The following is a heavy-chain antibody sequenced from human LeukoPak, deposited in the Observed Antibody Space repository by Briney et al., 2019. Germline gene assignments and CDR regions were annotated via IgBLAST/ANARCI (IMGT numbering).Heavy chain of an antibody. CDR1: GGSFSGYY. D-gene: IGHD6-13*01. J-gene: IGHJ6*02. CDR3: ARQPSYSSSWYYYYYGMDV. Sequence: NSSETLSLTCAVYGGSFSGYYWSWIRQPPGKGLEWMGEINHSGRTNYNPSLKSRVTISVDTSKNQFSLKLSSVTAADTAVYYCARQPSYSSSWYYYYYGMDVWGQGTTVTVSS. CDR2: INHSGRT. V-gene: IGHV4-34*01.